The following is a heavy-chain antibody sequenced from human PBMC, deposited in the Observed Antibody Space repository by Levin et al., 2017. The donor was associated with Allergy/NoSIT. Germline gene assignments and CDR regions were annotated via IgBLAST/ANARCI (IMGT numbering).Heavy chain of an antibody. Sequence: PGGSLRLSCAASGFTFSSYAMHWVRQAPGKGLEWVAVISYDGSNKYYADSVKGRFTISRDNSKNTLYLQMNSLRAEDTAVYYCAREVLSSGWYYFDYWGQGTLVTVSS. V-gene: IGHV3-30*04. CDR2: ISYDGSNK. J-gene: IGHJ4*02. CDR1: GFTFSSYA. CDR3: AREVLSSGWYYFDY. D-gene: IGHD6-19*01.